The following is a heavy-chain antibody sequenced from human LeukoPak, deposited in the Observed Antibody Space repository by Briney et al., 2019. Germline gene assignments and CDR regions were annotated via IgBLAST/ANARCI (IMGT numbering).Heavy chain of an antibody. Sequence: GGSLRLSCAASVFTFSNYAMSWVRQAPGNGLEWVSAISGSGGSTYYADTLTGRFTISRDNSKNTLNLQMNSLRAEDTTVYYCANLAACPPETYDFWSGYYNDYWGQGTLVTVSS. CDR3: ANLAACPPETYDFWSGYYNDY. J-gene: IGHJ4*02. V-gene: IGHV3-23*01. D-gene: IGHD3-3*01. CDR1: VFTFSNYA. CDR2: ISGSGGST.